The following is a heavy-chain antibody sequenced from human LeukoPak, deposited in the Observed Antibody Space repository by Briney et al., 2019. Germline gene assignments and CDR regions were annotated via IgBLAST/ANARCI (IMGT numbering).Heavy chain of an antibody. J-gene: IGHJ4*02. Sequence: PGGSLRLSCGASGFTFTNYGMSWVRQAPGKGLEWVSGINWNGGSTGYVDSVKGRFTISRDNAKNSLYLQMNSLRAEDTALYYCARGRNTAMIWGPIDYWGQGTLVTVSS. CDR3: ARGRNTAMIWGPIDY. CDR1: GFTFTNYG. CDR2: INWNGGST. D-gene: IGHD5-18*01. V-gene: IGHV3-20*04.